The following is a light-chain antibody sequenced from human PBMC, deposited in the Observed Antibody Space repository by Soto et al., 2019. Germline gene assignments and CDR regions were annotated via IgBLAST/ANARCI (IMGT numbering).Light chain of an antibody. CDR1: SSNIGNNY. V-gene: IGLV1-51*01. CDR2: DNN. CDR3: AAWDDILNNYV. J-gene: IGLJ1*01. Sequence: QSVLTQPPSVSAAPGQKVTISCSGSSSNIGNNYVSWYQQLPGTAPKLLIYDNNKRPSGIPDRFSGSKSGTSASLAISGLQSEDEADYYCAAWDDILNNYVFGTGTKVTV.